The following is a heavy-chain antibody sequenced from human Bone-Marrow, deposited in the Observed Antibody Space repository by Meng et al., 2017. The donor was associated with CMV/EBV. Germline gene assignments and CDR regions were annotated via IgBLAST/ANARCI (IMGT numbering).Heavy chain of an antibody. D-gene: IGHD3-3*01. CDR3: ARQNVGSGYNWFDP. J-gene: IGHJ5*02. Sequence: ASVKVSCKASGYTFTSYGISWVRQAPGQGLEWMGRINPNSDGTNYAQKFQGRVTLTRDTSISTAYMDLSGVTSDDTAMYYCARQNVGSGYNWFDPWGQGTLVTVSS. V-gene: IGHV1-2*02. CDR1: GYTFTSYG. CDR2: INPNSDGT.